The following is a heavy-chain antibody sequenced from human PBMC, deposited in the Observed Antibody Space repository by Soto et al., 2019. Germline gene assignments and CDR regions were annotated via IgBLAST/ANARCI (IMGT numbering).Heavy chain of an antibody. D-gene: IGHD6-13*01. Sequence: GASVKVSCKPSGCVFTSFAIHWMRQAPGQGPEWMGWINTGNGDSKYSEKFHDRVTITRHTSATTAYMELSSLTSEDTAVYYCARVKTIAMPGFDSWGQGTLVTVSS. V-gene: IGHV1-3*04. CDR2: INTGNGDS. CDR3: ARVKTIAMPGFDS. CDR1: GCVFTSFA. J-gene: IGHJ4*02.